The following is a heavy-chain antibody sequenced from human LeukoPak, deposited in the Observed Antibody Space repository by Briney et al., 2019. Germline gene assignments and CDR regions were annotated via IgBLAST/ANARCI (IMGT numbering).Heavy chain of an antibody. CDR2: ISTYDGHA. J-gene: IGHJ4*02. CDR1: GYSFTSYG. D-gene: IGHD3-22*01. V-gene: IGHV1-18*01. CDR3: ARGGYYYDSSGFAEDY. Sequence: ASVKVSCKASGYSFTSYGITWVRQAPGQGLEWMGWISTYDGHANYAQKLQGRVTLTTDTSTVTAYMELRSLRSDDTAVYYCARGGYYYDSSGFAEDYWGQGTLVTVSS.